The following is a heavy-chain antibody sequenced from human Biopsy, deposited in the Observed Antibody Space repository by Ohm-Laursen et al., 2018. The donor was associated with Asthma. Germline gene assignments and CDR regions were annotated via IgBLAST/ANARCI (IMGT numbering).Heavy chain of an antibody. CDR2: IDTSNSRP. D-gene: IGHD3-22*01. V-gene: IGHV7-4-1*02. J-gene: IGHJ4*02. CDR1: GYPFYSFS. Sequence: ASVKVSCNTSGYPFYSFSMNWMRQAPGQGLEWVGKIDTSNSRPTYAPDFTGRFVFFLDHSTDTAYLQISSLKAEDTAVYYCARMISYYHEMRAPFFDYWGQGTLVTVSS. CDR3: ARMISYYHEMRAPFFDY.